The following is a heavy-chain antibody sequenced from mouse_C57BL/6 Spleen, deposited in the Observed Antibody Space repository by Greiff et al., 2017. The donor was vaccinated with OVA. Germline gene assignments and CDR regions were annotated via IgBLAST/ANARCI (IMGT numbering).Heavy chain of an antibody. V-gene: IGHV1-26*01. CDR3: ARGGSSWEGY. Sequence: VQLQQSGPELVKPGASVKISCKASGYTFTDYYMNWVKQSHGKSLEWIGDINPNNGGTSYNQKFKGKATLTVDKSSSTAYMELRSLTSEDSAVYYCARGGSSWEGYWGQGTTLTVPS. CDR1: GYTFTDYY. J-gene: IGHJ2*01. D-gene: IGHD1-1*01. CDR2: INPNNGGT.